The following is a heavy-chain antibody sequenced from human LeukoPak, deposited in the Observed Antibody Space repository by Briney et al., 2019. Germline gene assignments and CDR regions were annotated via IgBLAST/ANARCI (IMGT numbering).Heavy chain of an antibody. CDR1: GYGFRDVY. Sequence: GASVTVSCMASGYGFRDVYFNWVRQAPGQGLEWMGWINTHSGATNYAQRFQGRVSMDACVDTAYMELSRLTSVDTAVYYFATSSSVTHTRDPWGQGTLVTVSS. V-gene: IGHV1-2*02. J-gene: IGHJ5*02. CDR3: ATSSSVTHTRDP. CDR2: INTHSGAT. D-gene: IGHD5/OR15-5a*01.